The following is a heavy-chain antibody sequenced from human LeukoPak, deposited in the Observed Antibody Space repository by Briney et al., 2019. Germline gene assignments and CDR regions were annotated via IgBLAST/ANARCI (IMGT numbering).Heavy chain of an antibody. V-gene: IGHV3-23*01. CDR2: ISGSGGST. CDR3: AKDPAYDSSWDDAFDI. D-gene: IGHD3-22*01. Sequence: GGSLRLSCAASGFTFSSYAMSWVRQAPGKGLEWVSAISGSGGSTYYADSVKGRFTISRDNSKNTLYLQMNSLRAEDTAVYYCAKDPAYDSSWDDAFDIWGQGTMVTVSS. J-gene: IGHJ3*02. CDR1: GFTFSSYA.